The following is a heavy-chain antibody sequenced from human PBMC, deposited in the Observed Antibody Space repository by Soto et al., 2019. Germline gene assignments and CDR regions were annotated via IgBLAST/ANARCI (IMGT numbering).Heavy chain of an antibody. V-gene: IGHV3-11*01. CDR1: GFTFSDYY. J-gene: IGHJ5*02. D-gene: IGHD6-6*01. CDR3: ARASIAARPLPWFDP. CDR2: ISSSGSTI. Sequence: GGSLRLSCAASGFTFSDYYMSWIRQAPGKGLEWVSYISSSGSTIYYADSVKGRFTISRDNAKNSLYLQMSSLRAEDTAVYYCARASIAARPLPWFDPWGQGTLVTVSS.